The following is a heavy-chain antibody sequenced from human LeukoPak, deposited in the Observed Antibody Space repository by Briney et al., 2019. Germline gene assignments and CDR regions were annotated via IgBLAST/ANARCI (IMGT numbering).Heavy chain of an antibody. CDR1: GLTFSGQW. V-gene: IGHV3-7*01. CDR2: IKYDGSGE. CDR3: AYTNHLTY. Sequence: PGGSLRLSCAASGLTFSGQWMNWVRQAPGQGLEWVANIKYDGSGEYYADSVKSRFTISRDNAKNSLSLQMNYVRAGDTAIYYCAYTNHLTYWGQGTLVTVSS. J-gene: IGHJ4*02. D-gene: IGHD3-16*01.